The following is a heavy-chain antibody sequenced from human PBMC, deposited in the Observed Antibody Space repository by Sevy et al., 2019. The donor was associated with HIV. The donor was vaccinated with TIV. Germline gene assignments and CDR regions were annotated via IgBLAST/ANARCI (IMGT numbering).Heavy chain of an antibody. V-gene: IGHV4-59*01. Sequence: SETLSLTCTVSGGSMNNYFWSWIRQPPGKGLEWIGYVYYSGSTNHNPSLKSRVTMSVDTSKKQVSLKMRSVTVADTAVYYCARESIGAIGDFDYWGQGTLVTVSS. CDR1: GGSMNNYF. CDR3: ARESIGAIGDFDY. J-gene: IGHJ4*02. CDR2: VYYSGST. D-gene: IGHD6-13*01.